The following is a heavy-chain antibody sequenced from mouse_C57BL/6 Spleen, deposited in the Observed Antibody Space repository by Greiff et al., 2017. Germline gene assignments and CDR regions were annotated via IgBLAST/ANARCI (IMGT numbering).Heavy chain of an antibody. J-gene: IGHJ2*01. CDR2: FYPGDGDT. D-gene: IGHD2-3*01. CDR1: GYAFSSSW. Sequence: VQLQQSGPELVKPGASVKISCKASGYAFSSSWMNWVKQRPGKGLEWIGRFYPGDGDTNYNGKFKGKATLTADKSSSTAYMQLSRLTSEDSAVYCCAKSNDGYYDWGQGTTLTVSS. V-gene: IGHV1-82*01. CDR3: AKSNDGYYD.